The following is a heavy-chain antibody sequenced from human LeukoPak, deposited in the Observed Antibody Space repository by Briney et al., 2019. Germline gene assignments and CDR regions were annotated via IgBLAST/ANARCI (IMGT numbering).Heavy chain of an antibody. CDR1: GFTFDDYA. CDR3: ARDEQLAFDY. V-gene: IGHV3-9*01. Sequence: PGRSLRLSCAASGFTFDDYAMHWVRQAPGKGLEWVSGISWNSGSIGYADSVKGRFTISRDNAKNSLYLQMNSLRAEDTALYYCARDEQLAFDYWGQGTLVTVSS. D-gene: IGHD6-6*01. J-gene: IGHJ4*02. CDR2: ISWNSGSI.